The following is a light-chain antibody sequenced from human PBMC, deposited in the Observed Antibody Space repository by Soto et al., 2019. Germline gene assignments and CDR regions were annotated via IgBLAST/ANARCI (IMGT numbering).Light chain of an antibody. V-gene: IGLV2-23*01. CDR3: CSYAGSSTLV. CDR1: SSDVGSYKF. J-gene: IGLJ2*01. Sequence: QSALTQPASVSGSPGQSITISCTGTSSDVGSYKFVSWYQQHPVKAPKLMIYEGSKRPSGVSNRFSGSKSGNTASLTISGLQAEDEADYDCCSYAGSSTLVFGGGTKLTVL. CDR2: EGS.